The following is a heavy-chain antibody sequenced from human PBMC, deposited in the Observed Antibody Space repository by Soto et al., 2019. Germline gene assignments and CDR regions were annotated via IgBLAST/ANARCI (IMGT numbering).Heavy chain of an antibody. V-gene: IGHV1-69*01. Sequence: QVQLVQSGAEVRMPGSSVKVSCKASGGTFGTYPINWVRQAPGQGLEWMGGIIPLFGTTNYAQKFKGRVTITADDSTSTAYMELSSLRAEDAAVYYCARGATHGSSRYFWFDPWGQGTLVTVSS. J-gene: IGHJ5*02. CDR3: ARGATHGSSRYFWFDP. CDR1: GGTFGTYP. D-gene: IGHD6-13*01. CDR2: IIPLFGTT.